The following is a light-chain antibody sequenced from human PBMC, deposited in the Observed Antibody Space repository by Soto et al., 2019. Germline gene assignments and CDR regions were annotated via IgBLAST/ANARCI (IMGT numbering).Light chain of an antibody. J-gene: IGLJ3*02. CDR3: SSYTSSGTHWV. CDR2: EVS. V-gene: IGLV2-14*01. Sequence: QSVLTQPASVSGSPGQSITISCTGSSSDIGTYNYLSWYQQHPGKAPKLMIYEVSDRPSGISNRFSGSKSGNTASLTISGLQAEDEAEYYCSSYTSSGTHWVFGGGTKLTVL. CDR1: SSDIGTYNY.